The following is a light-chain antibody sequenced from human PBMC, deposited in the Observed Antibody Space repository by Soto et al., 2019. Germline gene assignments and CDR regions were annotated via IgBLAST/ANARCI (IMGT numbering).Light chain of an antibody. CDR2: GAS. V-gene: IGKV3-20*01. CDR3: QQYGSTPVT. Sequence: EIVLTQSPGTLSLSPGERATLSCRASQSVSSNYLAWYQQKPGQAPRLLIYGASSRATGIPDRFSGSGSGTDFTLTIRRLEPEDFAVYYCQQYGSTPVTFGQGTKVDI. CDR1: QSVSSNY. J-gene: IGKJ1*01.